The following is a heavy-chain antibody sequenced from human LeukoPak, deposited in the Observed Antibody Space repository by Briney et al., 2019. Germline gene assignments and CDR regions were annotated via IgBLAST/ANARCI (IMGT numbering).Heavy chain of an antibody. CDR2: IYASGYT. D-gene: IGHD5-24*01. Sequence: SETLSLTCIVSGASVGSNDYFWNWIRQPAGKGLEWIGRIYASGYTQYNPSLKSRVTMSLDRFKNQFSLNMNSMTAADSAVYFCARYREGYNYVPHALDMWGQGTVVSVS. CDR1: GASVGSNDYF. J-gene: IGHJ3*02. V-gene: IGHV4-61*02. CDR3: ARYREGYNYVPHALDM.